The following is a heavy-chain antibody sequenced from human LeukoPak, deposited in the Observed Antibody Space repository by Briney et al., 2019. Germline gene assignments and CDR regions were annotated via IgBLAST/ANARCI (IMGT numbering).Heavy chain of an antibody. CDR1: GFTFSSYN. Sequence: GGSLRLSCAVSGFTFSSYNMNWVRQAPGKGLEWVSYISSSSSTIYYADSVKGRFTISRDNAKNSLYLQTNSLRADDTAVYYCARDDRSSWYYFDYWGQGTLVTVSS. CDR2: ISSSSSTI. CDR3: ARDDRSSWYYFDY. V-gene: IGHV3-48*01. J-gene: IGHJ4*02. D-gene: IGHD6-13*01.